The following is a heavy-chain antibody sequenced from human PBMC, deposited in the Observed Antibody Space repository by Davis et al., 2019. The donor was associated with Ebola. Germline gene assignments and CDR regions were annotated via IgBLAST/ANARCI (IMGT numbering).Heavy chain of an antibody. D-gene: IGHD2-2*01. CDR3: ARDRYCSSTSCRDGMDV. Sequence: GGSLRLSCTASGFTFGDYAMSWVRQAPGKGLEWVSYISSSGSTIYYADSVKGRFTISRDNAKNSLYLQMNSLRAEDTAVYYCARDRYCSSTSCRDGMDVWGQGTTVTVSS. CDR2: ISSSGSTI. CDR1: GFTFGDYA. V-gene: IGHV3-48*03. J-gene: IGHJ6*02.